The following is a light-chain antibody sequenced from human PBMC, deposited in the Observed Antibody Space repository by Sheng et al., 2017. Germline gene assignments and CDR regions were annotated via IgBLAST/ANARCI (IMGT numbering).Light chain of an antibody. Sequence: DIVMTQSPDYLTVSLGGRATINCKSSQSVLYTPNNKNYLAWYQQKPGQPPKLLIHWASNREFGVPDRFTGSGSGTDFALTISSLQAEDVAVFYXQQYHTPPPTFGGGTKVEIK. V-gene: IGKV4-1*01. J-gene: IGKJ4*01. CDR3: QQYHTPPPT. CDR2: WAS. CDR1: QSVLYTPNNKNY.